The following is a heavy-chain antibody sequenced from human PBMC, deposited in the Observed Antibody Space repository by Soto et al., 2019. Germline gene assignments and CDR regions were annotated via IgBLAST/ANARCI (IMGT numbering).Heavy chain of an antibody. D-gene: IGHD1-26*01. CDR2: IYYSGST. Sequence: QVQLQESGPGLVKPSQTLSLTCTVSVGSISSGDYYWSWIRQPPGKGLEWIGYIYYSGSTYYNPSLKSRVTISVDTSKNPFSLKLSSVTAADTAVYYCARVFGGSYAEFDYWGQGTLVTVSS. CDR1: VGSISSGDYY. V-gene: IGHV4-30-4*01. J-gene: IGHJ4*02. CDR3: ARVFGGSYAEFDY.